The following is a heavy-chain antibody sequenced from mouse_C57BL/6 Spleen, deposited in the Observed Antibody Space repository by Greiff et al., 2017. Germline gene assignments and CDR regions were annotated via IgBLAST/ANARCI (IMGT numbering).Heavy chain of an antibody. J-gene: IGHJ4*01. Sequence: VQLKESGGGLVKPGGSLKLSCAASGFTFSSYAMSWVRQTPEKRLEWVATISDGGSYTYYPDNVKGRFTISRDNAKNNLYLQMSHLKSEDTAMYYCARDTIGNYYAMDYWGQGTSVTVSS. V-gene: IGHV5-4*01. CDR3: ARDTIGNYYAMDY. D-gene: IGHD2-14*01. CDR1: GFTFSSYA. CDR2: ISDGGSYT.